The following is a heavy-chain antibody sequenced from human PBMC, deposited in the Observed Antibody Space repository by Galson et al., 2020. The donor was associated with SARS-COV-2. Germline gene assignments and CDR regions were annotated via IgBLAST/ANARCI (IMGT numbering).Heavy chain of an antibody. V-gene: IGHV4-34*01. CDR1: GRSFSGYY. D-gene: IGHD4-17*01. J-gene: IGHJ6*02. CDR2: INHSGST. CDR3: ARMTTVTTWSYYYYGMDV. Sequence: SQASETLSLTCAVYGRSFSGYYWSWIRQPPGKGLEWIGEINHSGSTNYNPSLKSRVTISVDTSKNQFSLKLSSVTAADTAVYYCARMTTVTTWSYYYYGMDVWGQGTTVTVSS.